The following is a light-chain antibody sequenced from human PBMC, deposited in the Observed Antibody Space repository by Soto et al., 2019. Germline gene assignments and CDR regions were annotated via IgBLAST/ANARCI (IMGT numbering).Light chain of an antibody. CDR2: GAS. J-gene: IGKJ1*01. V-gene: IGKV1-16*02. CDR3: LQYDSYPWT. CDR1: QGISSY. Sequence: DIQMTQSPSSLSASVGDRVTITCRASQGISSYLAWFQQKPGKAPKSLIYGASSLQSGVPSKFSGSGSGTEFTLNISSLQPEDFATYYCLQYDSYPWTFGQGTKVEIK.